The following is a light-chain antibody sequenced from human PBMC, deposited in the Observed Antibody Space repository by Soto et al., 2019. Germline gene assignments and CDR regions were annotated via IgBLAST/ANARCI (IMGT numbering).Light chain of an antibody. CDR1: QSVSSSY. CDR3: QQYGSSSWT. V-gene: IGKV3-20*01. J-gene: IGKJ1*01. Sequence: EIVLTQSPGTLSLSPGERATLSCRASQSVSSSYLAWYQQKPGQPPRLVMYATSSRATGIPARFSGGGAATDFTPTSSRLDAEDFAVYYWQQYGSSSWTFGQGTKVDIK. CDR2: ATS.